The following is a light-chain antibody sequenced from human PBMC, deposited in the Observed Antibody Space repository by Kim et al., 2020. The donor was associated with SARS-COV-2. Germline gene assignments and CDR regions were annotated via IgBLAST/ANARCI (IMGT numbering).Light chain of an antibody. CDR3: QQYDSWPRT. V-gene: IGKV3-15*01. CDR2: GAS. CDR1: QSVSSN. Sequence: PGERATLSGRASQSVSSNLVWYQQRPGQAPRLLIYGASTRATGIPARFSGSGAGTEFTLTISSLQSEDFVVYYCQQYDSWPRTFGQGTKVDIK. J-gene: IGKJ1*01.